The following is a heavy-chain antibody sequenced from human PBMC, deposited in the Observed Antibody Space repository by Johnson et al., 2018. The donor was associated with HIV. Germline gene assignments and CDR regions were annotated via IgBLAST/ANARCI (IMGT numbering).Heavy chain of an antibody. CDR1: GFSFDGYG. V-gene: IGHV3-20*04. Sequence: VQLVESGGSVVRPGGSLRLSCAASGFSFDGYGMTWVRQAPGKGLEWVSGINWNGNTRDYVDSVKGRFTISRDNAKNSLLLQMKSLIAEDTALYYCSRALTGTTQGAFDSWGQGTMVTVSS. D-gene: IGHD1-7*01. CDR2: INWNGNTR. J-gene: IGHJ3*02. CDR3: SRALTGTTQGAFDS.